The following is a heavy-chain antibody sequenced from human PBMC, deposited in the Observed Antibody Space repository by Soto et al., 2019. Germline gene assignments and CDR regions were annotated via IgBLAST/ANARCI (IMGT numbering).Heavy chain of an antibody. Sequence: PCGPLRDPWAVLWLALCNPGGNRVSQGTRKGLEWVGRIKSKAHGGTTDFAAPVRGRFAITRDDSRNMVYMQMNSLNTEDTAVYYCTTDSYTTMIEVRFDYWGHGTLVTVSS. J-gene: IGHJ4*01. D-gene: IGHD3-22*01. CDR2: IKSKAHGGTT. CDR1: WLALCNPG. CDR3: TTDSYTTMIEVRFDY. V-gene: IGHV3-15*07.